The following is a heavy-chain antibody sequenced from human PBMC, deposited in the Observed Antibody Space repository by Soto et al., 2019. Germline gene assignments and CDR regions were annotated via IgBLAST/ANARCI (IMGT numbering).Heavy chain of an antibody. CDR3: ARDRGYYDSSGYSYGAPFDY. CDR1: GFTFSSYG. Sequence: QVQLVESGGGVVQPGRSLRLSCAASGFTFSSYGMHWVRQAPGKGLEWVAVIWYDGSNKYYADSVKGRFTISRDNSKNTLYLQMNSLRAEDTAVYYCARDRGYYDSSGYSYGAPFDYWGQGTLVTVSS. D-gene: IGHD3-22*01. J-gene: IGHJ4*02. CDR2: IWYDGSNK. V-gene: IGHV3-33*01.